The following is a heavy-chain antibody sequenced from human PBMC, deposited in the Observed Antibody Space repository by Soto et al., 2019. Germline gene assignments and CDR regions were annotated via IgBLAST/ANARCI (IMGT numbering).Heavy chain of an antibody. CDR1: GGSFGSSA. V-gene: IGHV1-69*01. Sequence: QVQLVQSGADVKKPGSSVKVSCKTSGGSFGSSAISWVRQAPAQGLEWMGELIPVFDKANYAQNFQGRLTITADELTGTVFMEWSSLRSQDTAVYYCARLRRDCGDAVARWGLGTGVTVSS. CDR2: LIPVFDKA. CDR3: ARLRRDCGDAVAR. J-gene: IGHJ3*01. D-gene: IGHD2-21*01.